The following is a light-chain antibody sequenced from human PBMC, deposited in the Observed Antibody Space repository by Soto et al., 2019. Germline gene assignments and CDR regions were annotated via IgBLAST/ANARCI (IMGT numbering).Light chain of an antibody. J-gene: IGLJ1*01. V-gene: IGLV2-14*01. CDR3: ISYASINTYV. CDR1: SSDVGGYDY. Sequence: QSALTQPASVSGSPGQSITISCTGTSSDVGGYDYVSWYQQHPGKAPKLMIYDVTHRPSGVSNRFSGSKSGNTASLTISGLHAEDEADYYCISYASINTYVFGAGTKLTVL. CDR2: DVT.